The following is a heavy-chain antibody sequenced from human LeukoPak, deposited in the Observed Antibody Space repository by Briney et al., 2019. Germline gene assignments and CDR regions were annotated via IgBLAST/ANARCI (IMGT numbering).Heavy chain of an antibody. CDR2: IGHSGSNT. V-gene: IGHV3-23*01. CDR3: AKGTLWQGSWYGAAGGGSNY. D-gene: IGHD6-13*01. Sequence: PGGTLRLSCAASGFTFSNYGVSWVRQAPGKGLEWVSAIGHSGSNTYYADSVRGRFTISRDNSKNMLYLQMNSLRVDDTAVYFCAKGTLWQGSWYGAAGGGSNYWGQGTLVTVSS. J-gene: IGHJ4*02. CDR1: GFTFSNYG.